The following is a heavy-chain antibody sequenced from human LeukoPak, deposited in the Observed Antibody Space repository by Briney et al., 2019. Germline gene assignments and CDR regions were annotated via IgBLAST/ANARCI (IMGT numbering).Heavy chain of an antibody. CDR2: IYYSGST. V-gene: IGHV4-59*12. CDR3: ARNYDSSGYYS. Sequence: PSETLSLTCTVSGGSISSYYWSWIRQPPGKGLEWIGYIYYSGSTNYNPSLKSRVTISVDTSKNQFSLKLSSVTAADTAVYYCARNYDSSGYYSWGQGTLVTVSS. D-gene: IGHD3-22*01. CDR1: GGSISSYY. J-gene: IGHJ4*02.